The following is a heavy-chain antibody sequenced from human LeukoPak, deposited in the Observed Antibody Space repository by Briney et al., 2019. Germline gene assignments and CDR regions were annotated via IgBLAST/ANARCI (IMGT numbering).Heavy chain of an antibody. V-gene: IGHV1-2*02. J-gene: IGHJ5*02. CDR3: AGPWDQVGFDP. CDR2: IYPKTGGT. CDR1: GYTFTGYY. D-gene: IGHD1-26*01. Sequence: ASVTLSCKASGYTFTGYYLHWVRQAPGQGLEWMGWIYPKTGGTSYAQKFQGRVTMTRDTSISTAYMELIGLRSDDTAVYYCAGPWDQVGFDPWGQGTLVSVSS.